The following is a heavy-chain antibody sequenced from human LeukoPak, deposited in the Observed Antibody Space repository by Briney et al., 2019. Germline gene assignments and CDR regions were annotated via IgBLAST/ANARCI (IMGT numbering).Heavy chain of an antibody. Sequence: SQTLSLTCGISGDSVSSNNGAWNWIRQSPSRGLEWLGRTYYRSKWYNDYAGSMKGRITISPDTSKNQFSLKLSSVTAADTAVYYCARAPDSYYYYGMDVWGQGTTVTVSS. V-gene: IGHV6-1*01. J-gene: IGHJ6*02. CDR3: ARAPDSYYYYGMDV. D-gene: IGHD3-22*01. CDR2: TYYRSKWYN. CDR1: GDSVSSNNGA.